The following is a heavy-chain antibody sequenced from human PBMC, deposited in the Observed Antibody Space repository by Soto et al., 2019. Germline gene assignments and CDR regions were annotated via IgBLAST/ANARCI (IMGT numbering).Heavy chain of an antibody. D-gene: IGHD2-15*01. CDR3: ARFVAPNDAFDI. J-gene: IGHJ3*02. V-gene: IGHV4-31*03. CDR1: GGSISSGGYY. CDR2: IYYSGST. Sequence: PSETLSLTCTVSGGSISSGGYYWSWIRQHPGKGLEWIGYIYYSGSTYYNPSLKSRVTISVDTSKNQFSLKLSSVTAADTAVYYCARFVAPNDAFDIWGQGTMVTVSS.